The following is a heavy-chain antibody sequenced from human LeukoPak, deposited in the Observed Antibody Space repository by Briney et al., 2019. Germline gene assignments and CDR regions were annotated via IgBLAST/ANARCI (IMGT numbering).Heavy chain of an antibody. V-gene: IGHV3-23*01. D-gene: IGHD3-22*01. CDR1: GITLRNYG. CDR3: AKRGVVIRVILVGFHKEAYYFDS. Sequence: GGSLRLSCAVSGITLRNYGMSWVRQAPGKGLEWVAGISDSGGSTNYADSVKGRFTISRDNPKNTLYLQTNSLRAEDTAVYFCAKRGVVIRVILVGFHKEAYYFDSWGQGALVTVSS. J-gene: IGHJ4*02. CDR2: ISDSGGST.